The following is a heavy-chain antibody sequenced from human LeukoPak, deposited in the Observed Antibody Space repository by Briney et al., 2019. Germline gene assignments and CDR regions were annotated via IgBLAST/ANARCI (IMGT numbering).Heavy chain of an antibody. D-gene: IGHD3-22*01. Sequence: GGSLRLSCAAPGFTFSSYWMHWVRQAPGKGLVWVSRINSDGGSTSYADSVKGRFTISRDNAKNTLYLQMNSLRAEDTAVYYCARAGDSSGSVGRGYIWGQGTMVTVSS. CDR3: ARAGDSSGSVGRGYI. CDR1: GFTFSSYW. CDR2: INSDGGST. V-gene: IGHV3-74*01. J-gene: IGHJ3*02.